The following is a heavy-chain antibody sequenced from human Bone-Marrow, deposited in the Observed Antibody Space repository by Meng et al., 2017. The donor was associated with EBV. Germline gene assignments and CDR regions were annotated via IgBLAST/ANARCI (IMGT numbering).Heavy chain of an antibody. CDR2: IYHSRST. CDR1: AGSISSSNW. CDR3: ARDSSSLDY. Sequence: QAQLAGTAPVLVKPPGTQTLTCVGHAGSISSSNWWSWVRPPSGTGLVWTGEIYHSRSTNYNPSLTRRATMTVHKSKNQFSLKLSSVTAAATAVYYCARDSSSLDYWGQGTLVTVSS. V-gene: IGHV4-4*03. J-gene: IGHJ4*02. D-gene: IGHD6-13*01.